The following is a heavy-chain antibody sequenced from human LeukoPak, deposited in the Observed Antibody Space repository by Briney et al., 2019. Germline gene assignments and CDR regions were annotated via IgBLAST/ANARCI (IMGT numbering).Heavy chain of an antibody. CDR1: GFTFSSYS. D-gene: IGHD6-13*01. Sequence: GSLRLSCAASGFTFSSYSMNWVRQAPGKGLEWVSSISSSSSYIYYADSVKGRFTISRDNAKNSLYLQMNSLRAEDTAVYYCARGRAAAGTLYYYYYMDVWGKGTTVTVSS. V-gene: IGHV3-21*01. CDR3: ARGRAAAGTLYYYYYMDV. J-gene: IGHJ6*03. CDR2: ISSSSSYI.